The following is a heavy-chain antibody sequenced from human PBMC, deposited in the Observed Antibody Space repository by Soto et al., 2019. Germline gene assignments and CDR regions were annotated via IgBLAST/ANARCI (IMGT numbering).Heavy chain of an antibody. J-gene: IGHJ6*02. D-gene: IGHD3-9*01. CDR2: ISYDGSNK. CDR1: GFTFSSYA. V-gene: IGHV3-30-3*01. Sequence: QVQLVESGGGVVQPGRSLRLSCAASGFTFSSYAMHWVRQAPGKGLEWVAVISYDGSNKYYADSVKGRFTISRDNSKNTLYLQMNSLRAEDTAVYYCARGVAYFDWLYYGMGVWGQGTTVTVSS. CDR3: ARGVAYFDWLYYGMGV.